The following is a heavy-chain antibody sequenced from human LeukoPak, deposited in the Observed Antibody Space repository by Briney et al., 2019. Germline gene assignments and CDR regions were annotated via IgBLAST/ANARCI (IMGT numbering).Heavy chain of an antibody. V-gene: IGHV4-4*07. CDR3: ARGTSNAWYDWFDL. CDR1: DASINNFY. J-gene: IGHJ5*02. D-gene: IGHD6-13*01. Sequence: PSETLSLTCTVSDASINNFYWSWIRQPAGKGLEWIGRIYSSGYTNYHPSLKSRVTMSVDTSKNQFSLRLISLTAADTAVYYCARGTSNAWYDWFDLWGQGALVTVSP. CDR2: IYSSGYT.